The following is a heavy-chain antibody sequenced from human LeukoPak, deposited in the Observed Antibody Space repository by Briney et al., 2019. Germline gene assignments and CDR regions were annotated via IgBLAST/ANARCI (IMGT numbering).Heavy chain of an antibody. CDR3: ARVRMDPPMDYFDY. D-gene: IGHD5-18*01. CDR2: IYSSGST. CDR1: GFTVSSSY. Sequence: GGSLRLSCAASGFTVSSSYMSWVRQGPGKGLEWVSIIYSSGSTYYADSVKGRFTISRDNSRNTLYLEMNSLRAEDTAVYYCARVRMDPPMDYFDYWGQGTLVTVSS. V-gene: IGHV3-66*01. J-gene: IGHJ4*02.